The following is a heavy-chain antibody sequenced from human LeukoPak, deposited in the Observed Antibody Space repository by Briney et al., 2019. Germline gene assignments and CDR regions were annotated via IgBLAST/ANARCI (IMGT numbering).Heavy chain of an antibody. D-gene: IGHD3-3*01. CDR3: AREGFLEPDY. Sequence: GGSLRLSCAASGFTLSRYWMHWVRQAPGKGLVWVSRINTDGSSTNYADSVKGRFTISRDNAKNTVYLQMNSLRAEDTAVYYCAREGFLEPDYWGQGTLVTVSS. J-gene: IGHJ4*02. CDR1: GFTLSRYW. CDR2: INTDGSST. V-gene: IGHV3-74*01.